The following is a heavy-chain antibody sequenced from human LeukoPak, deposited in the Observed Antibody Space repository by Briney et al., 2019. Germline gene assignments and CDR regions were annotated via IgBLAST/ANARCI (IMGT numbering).Heavy chain of an antibody. J-gene: IGHJ4*02. CDR3: AHTPCSGGSCYVY. D-gene: IGHD2-15*01. CDR1: GGSISSSSYY. CDR2: IYYSGST. Sequence: PSETLSLTCTVSGGSISSSSYYWGWIRQPPGKGLEWIGSIYYSGSTYSNPSLKSRVTISVDTSKNQFSLKLSSVTAADTAVYYCAHTPCSGGSCYVYWGQGTLVTVSS. V-gene: IGHV4-39*01.